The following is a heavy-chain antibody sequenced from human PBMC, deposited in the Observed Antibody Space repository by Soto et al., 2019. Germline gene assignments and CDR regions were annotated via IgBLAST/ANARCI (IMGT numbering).Heavy chain of an antibody. Sequence: GGSLRLYCAASGFTFSSYAMHWVRQAPGKGLEWVAVISYDGSNKYYAESVKGRFTNSRDNSKNTLYLQMNSLRAEDTAVYFCARDPRGIVGATVAAFDIWGQGTMVTVSS. D-gene: IGHD1-26*01. CDR1: GFTFSSYA. J-gene: IGHJ3*02. V-gene: IGHV3-30-3*01. CDR2: ISYDGSNK. CDR3: ARDPRGIVGATVAAFDI.